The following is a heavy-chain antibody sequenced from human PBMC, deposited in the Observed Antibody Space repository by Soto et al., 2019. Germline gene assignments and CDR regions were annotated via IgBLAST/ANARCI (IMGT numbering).Heavy chain of an antibody. J-gene: IGHJ4*02. D-gene: IGHD3-10*01. Sequence: PSETLSLTCTVSGVSIRTYYWSWIRQPPGKGLEWIGYMYYSGSTTFNPSLKSRVTTSVDTTKNQISLKLRSVTAADTAVYYCARDLGGPYDYWGQGTLVTVSS. CDR1: GVSIRTYY. V-gene: IGHV4-59*12. CDR2: MYYSGST. CDR3: ARDLGGPYDY.